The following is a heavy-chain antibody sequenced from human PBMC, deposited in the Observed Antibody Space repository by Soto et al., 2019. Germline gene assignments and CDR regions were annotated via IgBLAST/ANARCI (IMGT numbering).Heavy chain of an antibody. V-gene: IGHV3-30*18. CDR2: ITGGGGRK. Sequence: GGSLRLSCAASGFTFSSYDMHWVRQAPGKGLEWVGAITGGGGRKYYADSVKGRFTISRDSSKNKLYLQMNSLRAEDTAVYYCAQPIVAADYYGMDVWGQGTTVTVSS. CDR1: GFTFSSYD. CDR3: AQPIVAADYYGMDV. J-gene: IGHJ6*02. D-gene: IGHD2-15*01.